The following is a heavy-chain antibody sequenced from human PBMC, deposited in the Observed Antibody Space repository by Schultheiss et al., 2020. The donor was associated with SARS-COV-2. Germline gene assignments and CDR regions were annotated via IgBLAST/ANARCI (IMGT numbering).Heavy chain of an antibody. J-gene: IGHJ6*02. CDR2: ISGSGGST. V-gene: IGHV3-23*01. CDR3: ANGDYYDSSGAVMYYYYGMDV. CDR1: GFTFDDYA. D-gene: IGHD3-22*01. Sequence: GGSLRLSCAASGFTFDDYAMHWVRQAPGKGLEWVSAISGSGGSTYYADSVKGRFTISRDNAKNSLYLQMNSLRAEDTAVYYCANGDYYDSSGAVMYYYYGMDVWGQGTTVTVSS.